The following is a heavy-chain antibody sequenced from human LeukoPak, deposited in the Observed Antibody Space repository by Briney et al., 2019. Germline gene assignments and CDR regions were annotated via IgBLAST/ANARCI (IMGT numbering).Heavy chain of an antibody. V-gene: IGHV5-51*01. D-gene: IGHD3-22*01. CDR3: ARALTYDSSGQDDAFDI. Sequence: GESLQISCKGSGYSFTSYWIGWVRQLPGKGLEWMGIIYPGDSDTRYSPSFQGQVTISADKSISTAYLQWSSLKASDTAIYYCARALTYDSSGQDDAFDIWGQGTMVTVSS. J-gene: IGHJ3*02. CDR1: GYSFTSYW. CDR2: IYPGDSDT.